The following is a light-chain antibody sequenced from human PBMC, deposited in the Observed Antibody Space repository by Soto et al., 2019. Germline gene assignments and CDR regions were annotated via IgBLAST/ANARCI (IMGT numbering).Light chain of an antibody. CDR2: DAS. J-gene: IGKJ5*01. CDR3: QQYNNWPFIT. Sequence: EVVMTQSPASLSWSPGERGTLSCTSSQNIRSSLAWYQQRPGQAPRLLIYDASTRATGIPARFSGSGSGTEFTLSISSLQSEDFAVYYCQQYNNWPFITFGQGTRLEIK. V-gene: IGKV3-15*01. CDR1: QNIRSS.